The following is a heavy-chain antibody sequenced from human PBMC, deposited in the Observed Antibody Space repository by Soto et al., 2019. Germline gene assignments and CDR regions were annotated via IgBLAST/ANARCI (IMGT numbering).Heavy chain of an antibody. CDR2: ISGYNGNT. Sequence: QGQLVQSGAEVKKPGASVTVSCKTSGYTFSNYGINWVRQAPGQGLEWMGWISGYNGNTNYAQTVQGRVTMTTDTSTGTVYMEVMSLKSEDTAIYYCSRFIMVGGWFDPNYYHGMDVWGQGTTVTVSS. CDR3: SRFIMVGGWFDPNYYHGMDV. J-gene: IGHJ6*02. D-gene: IGHD6-19*01. CDR1: GYTFSNYG. V-gene: IGHV1-18*01.